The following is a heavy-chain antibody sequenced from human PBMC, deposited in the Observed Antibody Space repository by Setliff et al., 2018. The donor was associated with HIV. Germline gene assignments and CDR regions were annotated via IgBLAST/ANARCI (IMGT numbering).Heavy chain of an antibody. CDR1: GYTFTSYV. Sequence: GASVKVSCKAFGYTFTSYVIHWVRQAPGQRLEWMGWINAGNGCTKYSQKFQGRVTIVRDTSASTAYMELSSLRSEDTAVYYYGRGYDITIDDPFDIWGQGTMVTVSS. D-gene: IGHD3-9*01. CDR3: GRGYDITIDDPFDI. V-gene: IGHV1-3*01. J-gene: IGHJ3*02. CDR2: INAGNGCT.